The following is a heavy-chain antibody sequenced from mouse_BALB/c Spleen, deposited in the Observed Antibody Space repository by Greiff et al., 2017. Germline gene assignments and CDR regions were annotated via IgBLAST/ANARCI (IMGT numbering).Heavy chain of an antibody. Sequence: QVQLQQSGAELARPGASVKMSCKASGYTFTSYTMHWVKQRPGQGLEWIGYINPSSGYTNYNQKFKDKATLSADKSTSTAYMQLSSLTSEDSAVYYCARRGKGAMDYWGQGTSGTVSS. CDR2: INPSSGYT. J-gene: IGHJ4*01. CDR3: ARRGKGAMDY. V-gene: IGHV1-4*01. CDR1: GYTFTSYT.